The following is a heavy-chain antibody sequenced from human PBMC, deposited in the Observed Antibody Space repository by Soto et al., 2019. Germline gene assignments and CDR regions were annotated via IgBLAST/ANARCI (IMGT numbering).Heavy chain of an antibody. V-gene: IGHV3-30*03. CDR3: AGTSSGWYGAYFDY. D-gene: IGHD6-19*01. CDR1: GFTFSSYG. J-gene: IGHJ4*02. CDR2: ISYDGSNK. Sequence: QVQLVESGGGVVQPGRSLRLSCAASGFTFSSYGMHWVRQAPGKGLEWVAVISYDGSNKYYADSVKGRFTISRDNSKNTLYLQMNSLRAEDTAVYYWAGTSSGWYGAYFDYWGQGTLVTVSS.